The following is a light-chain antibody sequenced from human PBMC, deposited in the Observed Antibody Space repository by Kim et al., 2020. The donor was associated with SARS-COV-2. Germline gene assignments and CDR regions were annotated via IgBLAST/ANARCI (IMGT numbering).Light chain of an antibody. V-gene: IGKV3-20*01. Sequence: PGESATRSCRASQSVSSSYLAWYQQKPGQAPRLLIYGASSRATGIPDRFSGSGSGTDFTLTISRLEPEDFAVYYCQQYGSSPQNTFGQGTRLEIK. J-gene: IGKJ5*01. CDR3: QQYGSSPQNT. CDR2: GAS. CDR1: QSVSSSY.